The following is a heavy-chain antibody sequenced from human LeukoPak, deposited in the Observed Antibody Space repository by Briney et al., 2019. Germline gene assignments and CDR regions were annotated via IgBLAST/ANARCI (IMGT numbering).Heavy chain of an antibody. V-gene: IGHV5-51*01. CDR2: IYPGDSDV. CDR1: GYSFTSYW. J-gene: IGHJ4*02. D-gene: IGHD3-10*01. CDR3: ARRGGFSAPEY. Sequence: GASLKISCQGSGYSFTSYWIGWVRQMPGRGLEWMGIIYPGDSDVRYSPSFQGQVTISADKSISTAYLQWSSLKASDTAMYYCARRGGFSAPEYWGQGTLVTVSS.